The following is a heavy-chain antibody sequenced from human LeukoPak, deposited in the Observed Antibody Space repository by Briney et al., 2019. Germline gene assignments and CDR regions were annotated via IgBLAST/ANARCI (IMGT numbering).Heavy chain of an antibody. J-gene: IGHJ3*02. CDR1: GVSISAYS. V-gene: IGHV4-30-2*01. Sequence: SETLSLTCSVSGVSISAYSWSWIRQPPGKGLEWIGYIYHSGSTYYNPSLKSRVTISVDRSKNQFSLKLSSVTAADTAVYYCARAATSEAFDIWGQGTMVTVSS. CDR3: ARAATSEAFDI. CDR2: IYHSGST.